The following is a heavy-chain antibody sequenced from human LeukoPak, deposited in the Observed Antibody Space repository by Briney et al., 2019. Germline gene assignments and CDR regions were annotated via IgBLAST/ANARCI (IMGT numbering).Heavy chain of an antibody. D-gene: IGHD2-21*02. CDR3: ASGDCYSCDYHYYMVV. Sequence: PGRSLRLSCAASGFTFSSYEMNWVRQAPGKGLEWVSYISSSGSIIYYADSVKGRFTISRDNAKNSLYLQMNSLRAEDTAVYYCASGDCYSCDYHYYMVVWGKGTTVTISS. CDR1: GFTFSSYE. CDR2: ISSSGSII. J-gene: IGHJ6*03. V-gene: IGHV3-48*03.